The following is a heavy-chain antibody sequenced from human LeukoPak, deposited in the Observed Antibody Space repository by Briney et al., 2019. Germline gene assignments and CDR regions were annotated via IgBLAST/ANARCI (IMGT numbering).Heavy chain of an antibody. V-gene: IGHV4-4*09. CDR3: ATSYDAKTAPYDV. J-gene: IGHJ4*02. CDR1: GGSISSYC. CDR2: IYPSGIT. D-gene: IGHD3-3*01. Sequence: PSETLSLTCTVSGGSISSYCWSWVRQPPGKGLEWIGYIYPSGITDYNPSLRSRVTMSVDTSKNQLSMELRYLTAADTAMYFCATSYDAKTAPYDVWGQGTLVTVSS.